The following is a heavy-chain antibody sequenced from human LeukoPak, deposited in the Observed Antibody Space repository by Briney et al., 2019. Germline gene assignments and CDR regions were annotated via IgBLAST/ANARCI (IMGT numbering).Heavy chain of an antibody. V-gene: IGHV1-18*01. J-gene: IGHJ4*02. Sequence: ASLKVSCEASGSTFTTYGITWVRQAPGQGLEWLGCIRGYNGNTNYAEKFQGRVTMTTDTSTRTAYMELRNLRSDDTAFYYCARAPGDIVVVTAHFDYWGQGTLVTVSS. CDR2: IRGYNGNT. CDR3: ARAPGDIVVVTAHFDY. D-gene: IGHD2-21*02. CDR1: GSTFTTYG.